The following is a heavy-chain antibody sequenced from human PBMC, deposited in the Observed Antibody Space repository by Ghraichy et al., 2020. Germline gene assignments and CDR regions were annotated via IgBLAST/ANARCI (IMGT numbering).Heavy chain of an antibody. Sequence: GGSLRLSCAASGFTFSDYYMSWIRQDPGKGLEWVSYISSSGRTIYYADSVKGRFTISRDNAKNSLYLQMNSLRAEDTAVYYCARRYCSNTSCYPDYWGQGTLVTVSS. CDR1: GFTFSDYY. V-gene: IGHV3-11*01. CDR3: ARRYCSNTSCYPDY. CDR2: ISSSGRTI. J-gene: IGHJ4*02. D-gene: IGHD2-2*01.